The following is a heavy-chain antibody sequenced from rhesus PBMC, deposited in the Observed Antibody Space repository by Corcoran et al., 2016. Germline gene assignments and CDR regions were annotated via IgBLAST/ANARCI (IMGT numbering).Heavy chain of an antibody. D-gene: IGHD6-25*01. J-gene: IGHJ4*01. Sequence: QVQLQESGPGLVKPSETLSLTCAVSVGSVSRPNWWSWIRQPPGKGLEWIGHSSGRNGSPYHHPSLKVRVTISTATSKTQCSLKLSSVTAADTAVYYWAREAAAGTSFDYWGQGVLVTVSS. CDR3: AREAAAGTSFDY. CDR2: SSGRNGSP. V-gene: IGHV4-65*01. CDR1: VGSVSRPNW.